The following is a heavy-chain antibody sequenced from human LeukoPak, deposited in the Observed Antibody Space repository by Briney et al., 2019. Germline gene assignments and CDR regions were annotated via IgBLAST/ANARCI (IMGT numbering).Heavy chain of an antibody. CDR3: ASATVTTGGY. V-gene: IGHV3-30*04. D-gene: IGHD4-17*01. CDR2: ISYDGSNK. CDR1: GFTFSSYA. Sequence: GGSLRLSCAASGFTFSSYAMHWVRQAPGKGLEWVAVISYDGSNKYYADSVKGRFTISRDNSKNTLYLQMNSLRAEDTAVYYCASATVTTGGYWGQGTLVTVSS. J-gene: IGHJ4*02.